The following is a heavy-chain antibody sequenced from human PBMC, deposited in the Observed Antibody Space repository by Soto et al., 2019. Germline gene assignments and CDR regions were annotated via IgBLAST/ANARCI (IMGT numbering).Heavy chain of an antibody. Sequence: QVQLVQSGAEVKKPGASVKVSCKASGYTFTSYAMHWVRQAPGQRLEWMGWINAGNGNTKYSQKFQGRVTITRDTSASTAYMELSSLRSEDTAVYYCARDCTAMVSFDYWGQGTLVTVSS. CDR3: ARDCTAMVSFDY. D-gene: IGHD5-18*01. V-gene: IGHV1-3*01. J-gene: IGHJ4*02. CDR2: INAGNGNT. CDR1: GYTFTSYA.